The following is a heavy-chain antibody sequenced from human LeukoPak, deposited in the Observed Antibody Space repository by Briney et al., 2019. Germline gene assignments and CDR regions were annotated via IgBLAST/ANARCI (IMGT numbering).Heavy chain of an antibody. D-gene: IGHD6-13*01. CDR3: AWVYSSSQYYYYYYMDV. V-gene: IGHV2-70*11. J-gene: IGHJ6*03. Sequence: SGPTLVKPTQTLTLTCTFSGFSLSTSGMCVSWIRQPPGKALEWLARIDWDDDKYYSTSLKTRLTISKDTSKNQVVLTMTNMDPVDTATYYCAWVYSSSQYYYYYYMDVWGKGTTVTISS. CDR1: GFSLSTSGMC. CDR2: IDWDDDK.